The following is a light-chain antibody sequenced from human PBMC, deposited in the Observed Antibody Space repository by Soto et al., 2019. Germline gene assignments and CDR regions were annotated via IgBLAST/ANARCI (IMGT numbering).Light chain of an antibody. CDR1: QRVSSSY. CDR2: GAS. Sequence: SVLTQSPGTLSLSPGERATLSCRASQRVSSSYLAWYQQKPGQAPRLLIYGASSRATGIPDRFSGSGSGTDFTLTSRRLEPEDFAVYYCQQYGSSPFTCGRGTKVDIK. V-gene: IGKV3-20*01. CDR3: QQYGSSPFT. J-gene: IGKJ3*01.